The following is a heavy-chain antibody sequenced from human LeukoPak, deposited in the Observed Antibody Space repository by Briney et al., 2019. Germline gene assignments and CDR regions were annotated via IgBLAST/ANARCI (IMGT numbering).Heavy chain of an antibody. V-gene: IGHV3-48*01. CDR3: ARAKRNGFDI. CDR2: ISGRTSTI. J-gene: IGHJ3*02. Sequence: GGSLRLSCVVSGFTFSPYSMNWVRQAPGKGLEWVAYISGRTSTIYYADSVYGRFTISRDNSKNTLYLQMNSLRAEDTAVYYCARAKRNGFDIWGQGTMVTVSS. CDR1: GFTFSPYS.